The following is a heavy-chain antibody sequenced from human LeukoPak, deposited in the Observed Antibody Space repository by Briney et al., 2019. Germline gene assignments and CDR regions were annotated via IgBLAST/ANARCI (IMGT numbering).Heavy chain of an antibody. CDR3: AKSVGPGYCSSTSCSDNWFDP. Sequence: GGSLRLSCAASGFTFSSYGMHWVRQAPGKGLEWVAVISYDGSNKYYADSVKGRFTISGDNSKNTLYLQMNSLRAEDTAVYYCAKSVGPGYCSSTSCSDNWFDPWGQGTLVTVSS. D-gene: IGHD2-2*01. CDR2: ISYDGSNK. CDR1: GFTFSSYG. J-gene: IGHJ5*02. V-gene: IGHV3-30*18.